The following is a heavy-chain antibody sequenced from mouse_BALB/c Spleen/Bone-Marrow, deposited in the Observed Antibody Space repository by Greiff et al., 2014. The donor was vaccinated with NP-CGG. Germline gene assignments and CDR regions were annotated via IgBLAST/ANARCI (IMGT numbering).Heavy chain of an antibody. J-gene: IGHJ3*01. CDR3: ARETVRGFAY. D-gene: IGHD3-2*01. CDR1: GYAFTSYL. CDR2: SNPGSGGT. Sequence: QVQLQQSGAELVRPGTSVKVSCKASGYAFTSYLIEWIKQRPGQGLEWIGVSNPGSGGTNYNEKFKGKATLTADKSSSTAYMQLSSLTSDDSAVYFCARETVRGFAYWGQGTLVTVSA. V-gene: IGHV1-54*01.